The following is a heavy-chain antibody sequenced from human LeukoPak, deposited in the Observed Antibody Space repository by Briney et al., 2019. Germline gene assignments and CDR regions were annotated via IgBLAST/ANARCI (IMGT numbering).Heavy chain of an antibody. V-gene: IGHV3-30*18. CDR2: ISYDGSNK. CDR3: AKAGSGGGVAFGY. Sequence: SGGSLRLSCAASGFTFSSYGMHWVRQAPGKGLEWVAVISYDGSNKYYADSVKGRFTISRDNSKNTLYLQMNSLRAEDTAVYYCAKAGSGGGVAFGYWGQGTLVTVSS. CDR1: GFTFSSYG. D-gene: IGHD2-8*01. J-gene: IGHJ4*02.